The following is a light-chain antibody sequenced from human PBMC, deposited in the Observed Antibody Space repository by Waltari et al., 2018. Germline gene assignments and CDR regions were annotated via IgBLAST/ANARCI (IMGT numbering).Light chain of an antibody. CDR2: KAS. V-gene: IGKV1-5*03. Sequence: AWDQQVTGKAPKPLIYKASTLRSGVPSRFSGSGSGTEFTLTISSLQPDDFATYFCQQYETYSGTFGHGTKVEVK. J-gene: IGKJ1*01. CDR3: QQYETYSGT.